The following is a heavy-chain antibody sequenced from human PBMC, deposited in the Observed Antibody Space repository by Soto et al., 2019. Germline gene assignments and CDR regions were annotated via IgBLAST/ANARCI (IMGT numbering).Heavy chain of an antibody. D-gene: IGHD2-15*01. J-gene: IGHJ6*02. CDR2: INPSGGST. CDR3: ASATPPYYYGMDV. CDR1: GYTFTSYY. V-gene: IGHV1-46*01. Sequence: GASVKVSCKASGYTFTSYYMHWVRQAPGQGLEWMGIINPSGGSTSYAQKFQGRATMTRDTSTSTVYMELSSLRSEDTAVYYCASATPPYYYGMDVWGQGTTVTVSS.